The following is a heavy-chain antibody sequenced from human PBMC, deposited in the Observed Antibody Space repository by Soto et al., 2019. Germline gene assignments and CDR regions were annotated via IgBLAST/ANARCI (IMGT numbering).Heavy chain of an antibody. CDR2: ISHDGINK. Sequence: VRLVESGGGVVQPGRSLRLSCTASGFSFSSYAMYWFRQPPGKGLEWVAVISHDGINKHYADSVKGRVTVSRDNSNHSRDFDMDSLRGEDTAMYYGARDMYSSDYFVKWFEPWGQGTLVTVSS. CDR1: GFSFSSYA. V-gene: IGHV3-30*14. J-gene: IGHJ5*02. CDR3: ARDMYSSDYFVKWFEP. D-gene: IGHD6-19*01.